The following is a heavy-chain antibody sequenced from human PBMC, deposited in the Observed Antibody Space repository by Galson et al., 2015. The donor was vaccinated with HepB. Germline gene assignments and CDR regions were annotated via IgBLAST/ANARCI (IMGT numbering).Heavy chain of an antibody. CDR1: GFTFSDYY. J-gene: IGHJ4*02. CDR3: ARDGYSYGPGGYFDY. CDR2: ISSSSSYT. Sequence: SLRLSCAASGFTFSDYYMSWIRQAPGKGLEWVSYISSSSSYTNYADSVKGRFTISRDNAKNSLYLQMNSLRAEDTAVYYCARDGYSYGPGGYFDYWGQGTLVTVSS. D-gene: IGHD5-18*01. V-gene: IGHV3-11*06.